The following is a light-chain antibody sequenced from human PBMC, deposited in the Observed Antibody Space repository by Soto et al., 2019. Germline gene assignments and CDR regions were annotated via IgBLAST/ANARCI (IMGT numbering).Light chain of an antibody. J-gene: IGLJ2*01. CDR3: SSYAGSNNLV. CDR1: SSDVGAYNY. Sequence: QSVLTQPPSASGSPGQSVTISCTGTSSDVGAYNYVSWYQQHPGKAPKLMIYEVNKRPSGVPDRFSDSKSGNTASLTVSGLQAEDEADYYCSSYAGSNNLVFGGGTKLTVL. CDR2: EVN. V-gene: IGLV2-8*01.